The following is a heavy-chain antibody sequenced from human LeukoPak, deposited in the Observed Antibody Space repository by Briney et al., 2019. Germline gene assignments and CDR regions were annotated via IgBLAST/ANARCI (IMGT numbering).Heavy chain of an antibody. CDR3: ARGAGYVFDY. V-gene: IGHV3-48*03. J-gene: IGHJ4*02. CDR1: GFIFSTYE. D-gene: IGHD2-15*01. Sequence: GGSLRLSCAASGFIFSTYEINWVRRAPGKGLEWVSCISTSGDTTYYADSVEGRFTVSRDNAKNSLFMQMNSLRAEDTGIYYCARGAGYVFDYWGQGTLVAISS. CDR2: ISTSGDTT.